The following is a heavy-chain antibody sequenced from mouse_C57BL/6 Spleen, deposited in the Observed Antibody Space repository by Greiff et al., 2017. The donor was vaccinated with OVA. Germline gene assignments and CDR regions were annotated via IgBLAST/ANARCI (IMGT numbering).Heavy chain of an antibody. CDR1: GYTFTSYW. CDR3: ARRSSGYHYFDY. J-gene: IGHJ2*01. Sequence: VQLQQPGAELVKPGASVKLSCKASGYTFTSYWMQWVKQRPGQGLEWIGEIDPSDSYTNYNQKFKGKATLTVDTSSSTAYMQLSSLTSEDSAVYYCARRSSGYHYFDYWGQGTTLTVSS. D-gene: IGHD3-2*02. CDR2: IDPSDSYT. V-gene: IGHV1-50*01.